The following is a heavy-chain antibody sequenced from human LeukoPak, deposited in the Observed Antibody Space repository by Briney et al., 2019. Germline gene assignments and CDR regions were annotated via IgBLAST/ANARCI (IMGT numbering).Heavy chain of an antibody. D-gene: IGHD5-18*01. J-gene: IGHJ3*02. CDR2: INPSGGST. CDR3: ATAYNYGRDAFDI. V-gene: IGHV1-46*01. Sequence: ASVKVSCKASGYTFTSYYMHWVRQSPGQGLEWMGIINPSGGSTSYAQKFQGRVTMTRDTSTSTVYMELSSLRSEDTAVYYCATAYNYGRDAFDIWGQGTMVTVSS. CDR1: GYTFTSYY.